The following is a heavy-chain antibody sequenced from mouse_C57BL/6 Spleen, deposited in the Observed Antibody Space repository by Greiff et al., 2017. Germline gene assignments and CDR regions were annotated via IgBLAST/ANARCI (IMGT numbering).Heavy chain of an antibody. CDR3: ARLTTVVATGYFDY. J-gene: IGHJ2*01. D-gene: IGHD1-1*01. V-gene: IGHV1-63*01. Sequence: QVQLKQSGAELVRPGTSVKMSCKASGYTFTNYWIGWAKQRPGHGLEWIGDIYPGGGYTNYNEKFKGKATLTADKSSSTAYMQFSSLTSEDSAIYYCARLTTVVATGYFDYWGQGTTLTVSS. CDR1: GYTFTNYW. CDR2: IYPGGGYT.